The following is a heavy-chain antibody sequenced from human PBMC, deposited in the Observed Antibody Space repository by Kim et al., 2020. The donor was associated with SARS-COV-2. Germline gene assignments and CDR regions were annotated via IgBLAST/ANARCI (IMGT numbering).Heavy chain of an antibody. V-gene: IGHV3-66*01. J-gene: IGHJ4*02. D-gene: IGHD1-26*01. Sequence: GSTYYADSVKGRFTISRDNSKNTLYLQMNSLRAEDTAVYYCARGRRANDYWGQGTLVTVSS. CDR3: ARGRRANDY. CDR2: GST.